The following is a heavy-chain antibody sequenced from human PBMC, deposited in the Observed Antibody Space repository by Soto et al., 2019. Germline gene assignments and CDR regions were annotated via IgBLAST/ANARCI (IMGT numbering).Heavy chain of an antibody. V-gene: IGHV1-18*01. CDR3: ARVDYYYDSSGYYGPWGFDY. CDR2: ISVYNGNT. CDR1: GYTFTVYG. J-gene: IGHJ4*02. Sequence: QVQLVQSGAEVKKPGASVKVSCKASGYTFTVYGISWVRQAPGQGLEWMGWISVYNGNTNYAQKLQGRVTMTTDTPTTTPYMALRRLRSDDTAVYYCARVDYYYDSSGYYGPWGFDYWGQGTLVTVSS. D-gene: IGHD3-22*01.